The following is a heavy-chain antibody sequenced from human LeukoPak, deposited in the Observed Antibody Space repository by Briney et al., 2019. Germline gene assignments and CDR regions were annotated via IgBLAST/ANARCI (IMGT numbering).Heavy chain of an antibody. D-gene: IGHD3-22*01. Sequence: ASVKVSFKCSGYTFSSYGISWVRQPPGQGLEWMGWISTYNTNTHYAQKFQNRVIMTTDTAASTAYMELRSLRSDDTAVYYCARGSYYYDSSGYDYWGQGTLVTVSS. V-gene: IGHV1-18*04. CDR1: GYTFSSYG. CDR2: ISTYNTNT. CDR3: ARGSYYYDSSGYDY. J-gene: IGHJ4*02.